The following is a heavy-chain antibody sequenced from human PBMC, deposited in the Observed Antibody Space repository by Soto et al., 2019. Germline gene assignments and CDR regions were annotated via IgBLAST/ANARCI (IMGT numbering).Heavy chain of an antibody. J-gene: IGHJ5*02. D-gene: IGHD3-3*01. Sequence: ASVKVSCKASGDSFTSYDINWVRQATGQGLEWMGWMNPNSGNTGYAQKFQGRVTMTRNTSISTAYMELSSLRSEDTAVYYCARGLGDFWSGYLFDPWGQGTLVTVSS. V-gene: IGHV1-8*01. CDR2: MNPNSGNT. CDR3: ARGLGDFWSGYLFDP. CDR1: GDSFTSYD.